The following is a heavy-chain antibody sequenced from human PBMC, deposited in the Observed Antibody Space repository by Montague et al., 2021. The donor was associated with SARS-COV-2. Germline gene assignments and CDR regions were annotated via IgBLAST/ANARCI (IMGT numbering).Heavy chain of an antibody. CDR1: GGSISSSNYY. Sequence: SETLSLTCTVSGGSISSSNYYWGWIRQPPGKGLEWIGNMYYSGSTHYNPSLKSRVTISIDTSKNQFSLKLSSVTAADTAVYYCARDDIVLQGVTKGMDVWGQGTTVTVSS. D-gene: IGHD3-10*01. CDR2: MYYSGST. V-gene: IGHV4-39*07. J-gene: IGHJ6*02. CDR3: ARDDIVLQGVTKGMDV.